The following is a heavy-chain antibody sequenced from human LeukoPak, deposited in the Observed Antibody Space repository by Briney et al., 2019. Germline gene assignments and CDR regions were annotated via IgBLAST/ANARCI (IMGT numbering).Heavy chain of an antibody. CDR3: ARAAYDILTGSTVWYFDY. V-gene: IGHV1-46*01. D-gene: IGHD3-9*01. J-gene: IGHJ4*02. CDR2: IDPSGGST. Sequence: ASVKVSCKASGYTFTNYYIHWVRQAPGQGLEWMGMIDPSGGSTSYAQNFQGRVTMTRDTSTSTVYMELNSLRSEDTAVYYCARAAYDILTGSTVWYFDYWGQGTLVTVSS. CDR1: GYTFTNYY.